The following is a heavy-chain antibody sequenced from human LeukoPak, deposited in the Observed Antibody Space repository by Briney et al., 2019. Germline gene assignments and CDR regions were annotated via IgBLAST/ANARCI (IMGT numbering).Heavy chain of an antibody. Sequence: QAGGSLRLSCAASGFTFSSYGIHWVRQAPGKGLEWVAVISHDGSNKYYGDSVKGRFTISRDNSKNMLYLQMNSLRAEDTAVYYCTKEGYYGSGSFPDYWGQGTLVTVSS. V-gene: IGHV3-30*18. CDR1: GFTFSSYG. D-gene: IGHD3-10*01. J-gene: IGHJ4*02. CDR3: TKEGYYGSGSFPDY. CDR2: ISHDGSNK.